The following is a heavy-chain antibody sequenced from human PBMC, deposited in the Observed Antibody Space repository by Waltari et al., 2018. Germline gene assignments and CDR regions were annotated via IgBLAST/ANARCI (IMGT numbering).Heavy chain of an antibody. CDR3: ARGRLLWRRYYFDY. V-gene: IGHV4-34*01. D-gene: IGHD3-10*01. Sequence: QVQLQQWGAGLLKPSETLSLTCAVYGGSFGGYYWSWDRQPPGKGLEWIGEINHSGSTNYNPSLKSRVTISVDTSKNQFSLKLSSVTAADTAVYYCARGRLLWRRYYFDYWGQGTLVTVSS. CDR1: GGSFGGYY. J-gene: IGHJ4*02. CDR2: INHSGST.